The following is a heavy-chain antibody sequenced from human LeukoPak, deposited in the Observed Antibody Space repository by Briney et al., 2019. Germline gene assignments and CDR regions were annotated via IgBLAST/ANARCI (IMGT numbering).Heavy chain of an antibody. CDR2: FYSGGST. Sequence: PGGSLRLSCAASGFTFSDYYMSWIRQAPGKGLEWVSVFYSGGSTYYADSVKGRFTISRDDSKNTLYLQMNSLRPDDTAVYYCAREIEYYGSGSYYIGYWGQGTLVTVSS. D-gene: IGHD3-10*01. V-gene: IGHV3-53*01. CDR1: GFTFSDYY. J-gene: IGHJ4*02. CDR3: AREIEYYGSGSYYIGY.